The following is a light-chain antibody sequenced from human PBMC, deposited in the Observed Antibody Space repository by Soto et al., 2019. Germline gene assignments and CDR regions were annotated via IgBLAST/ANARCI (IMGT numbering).Light chain of an antibody. CDR2: AAS. V-gene: IGKV1-39*01. J-gene: IGKJ4*01. CDR3: QQSYNSPLT. Sequence: DIQMTQSPSSLSASVGDRVTITCRASQNIAKYLTWFQQKPGKAPKLLIYAASSLQSGVPSRFSGSGSGTDFTLTISDLQPEDFASYYYQQSYNSPLTFGGGTKVEIK. CDR1: QNIAKY.